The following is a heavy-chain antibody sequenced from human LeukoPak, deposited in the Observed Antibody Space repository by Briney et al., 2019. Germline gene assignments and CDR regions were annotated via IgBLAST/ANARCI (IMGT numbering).Heavy chain of an antibody. CDR2: IYHSGST. CDR3: ARLYYYGSGSFGMDV. J-gene: IGHJ6*02. CDR1: GGSISSSNW. D-gene: IGHD3-10*01. V-gene: IGHV4-4*02. Sequence: SGTLSLTCAVSGGSISSSNWGSWVRQPPGKGLEWIGEIYHSGSTNYNPSLKSRVTISVDTSKNQFSLKLSSVTAADTAVYSCARLYYYGSGSFGMDVWGQGTTVTVSS.